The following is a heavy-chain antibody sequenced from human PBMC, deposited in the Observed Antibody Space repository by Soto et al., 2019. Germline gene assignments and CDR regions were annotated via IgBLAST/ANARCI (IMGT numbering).Heavy chain of an antibody. Sequence: SVKVSCKASGGTFSSYAISWVRQAPGQGLEWMGGIIPIFGTANYAQKFQGRVTITADASTSTVYMELSSLRSEDTAVYYCARDRVAVAGNFDYWGQGTLVTVSS. CDR3: ARDRVAVAGNFDY. CDR2: IIPIFGTA. V-gene: IGHV1-69*13. J-gene: IGHJ4*02. D-gene: IGHD6-19*01. CDR1: GGTFSSYA.